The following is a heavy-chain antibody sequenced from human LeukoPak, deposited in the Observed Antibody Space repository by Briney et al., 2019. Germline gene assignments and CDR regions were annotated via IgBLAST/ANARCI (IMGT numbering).Heavy chain of an antibody. Sequence: ASVKVSCKASGYTFTTYGITWVGQAPGHGLEWMGWISAYNGNTNYAQKLQGRVTMTTDTSTSTAYMELRSLRSDDTAVYYCARALVDGYKELGYWGQGTLVTVSS. CDR3: ARALVDGYKELGY. J-gene: IGHJ4*02. V-gene: IGHV1-18*01. CDR1: GYTFTTYG. CDR2: ISAYNGNT. D-gene: IGHD5-24*01.